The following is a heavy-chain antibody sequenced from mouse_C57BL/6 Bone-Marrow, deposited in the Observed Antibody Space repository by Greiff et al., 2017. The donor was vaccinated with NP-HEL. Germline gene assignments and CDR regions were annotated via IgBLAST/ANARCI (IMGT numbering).Heavy chain of an antibody. CDR3: ARDGAYSNSFYWYFDV. V-gene: IGHV1-76*01. Sequence: VKLQESGAELVRPGASVKLSCKASGYTFTDYYINWVKQRPGQGLEWIARIYPGSGNTYYNEKFKGKATLTAEKSSSTAYMQLSSLTSEDSAVYFCARDGAYSNSFYWYFDVWGTGTTVTVSS. J-gene: IGHJ1*03. D-gene: IGHD2-5*01. CDR2: IYPGSGNT. CDR1: GYTFTDYY.